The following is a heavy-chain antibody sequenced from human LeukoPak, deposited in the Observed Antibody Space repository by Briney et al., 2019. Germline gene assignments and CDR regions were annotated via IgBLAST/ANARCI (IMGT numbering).Heavy chain of an antibody. Sequence: ASVKVSCKASGYTFTSYGISWVRQAPGQGLEWMGWISPYNGNTNHAHKVQGRVTMTTDTATSIAYMELRSLRSDDTAVYYCARDFRHTSPHIDAFDIWGQGTMVTVSP. J-gene: IGHJ3*02. V-gene: IGHV1-18*01. D-gene: IGHD2-2*01. CDR2: ISPYNGNT. CDR3: ARDFRHTSPHIDAFDI. CDR1: GYTFTSYG.